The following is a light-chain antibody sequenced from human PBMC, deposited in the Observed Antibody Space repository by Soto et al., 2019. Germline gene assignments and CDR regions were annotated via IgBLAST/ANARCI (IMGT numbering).Light chain of an antibody. Sequence: DIQMTQSPSSLSASVGDKITITCRASQVINDWVAWYQQKPEKVPKPLIYAASNLERGVPSRFSGSASGTDFTLTISSLQPEDFATYYCQQYSSYPPTFGPGTKVDIK. V-gene: IGKV1D-16*01. J-gene: IGKJ3*01. CDR3: QQYSSYPPT. CDR2: AAS. CDR1: QVINDW.